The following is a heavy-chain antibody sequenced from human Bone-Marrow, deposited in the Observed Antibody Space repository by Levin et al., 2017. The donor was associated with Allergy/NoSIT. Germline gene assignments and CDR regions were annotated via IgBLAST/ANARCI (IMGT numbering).Heavy chain of an antibody. V-gene: IGHV3-30*18. CDR1: GFTFKSYG. CDR2: ISYDGTSL. J-gene: IGHJ4*02. Sequence: RAGGSLRLSCAASGFTFKSYGMHWVRQAPGKGLEWVSVISYDGTSLYYADSVQGRFSISRDNSKNTVYLQMNWLRADDTAVYYCAKETGYASRRDFDYWGQGTLVTVSS. CDR3: AKETGYASRRDFDY. D-gene: IGHD6-13*01.